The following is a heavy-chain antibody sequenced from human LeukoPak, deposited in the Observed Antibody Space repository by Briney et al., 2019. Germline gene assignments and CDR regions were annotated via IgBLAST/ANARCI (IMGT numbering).Heavy chain of an antibody. CDR2: ISAYNGNT. V-gene: IGHV1-18*01. Sequence: ASVKVSCKASGYTFTSYGISWVRQPPGQGLEWMGWISAYNGNTNYAQKLQGRVTMTTDTSTSTAYMELRSLRSDDTAVYYCARDAHFVTGIAVAGTSDYWGQGTLVTVSS. D-gene: IGHD6-19*01. CDR1: GYTFTSYG. J-gene: IGHJ4*02. CDR3: ARDAHFVTGIAVAGTSDY.